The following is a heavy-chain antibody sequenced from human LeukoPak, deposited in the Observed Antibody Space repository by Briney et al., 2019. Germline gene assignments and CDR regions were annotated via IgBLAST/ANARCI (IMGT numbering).Heavy chain of an antibody. CDR3: TRHEVYGDLPSPLDAFDI. CDR2: IRSKANSYAT. D-gene: IGHD4-17*01. CDR1: GFTFSGSA. V-gene: IGHV3-73*01. J-gene: IGHJ3*02. Sequence: GGSLRLSRAASGFTFSGSAMHWVRQASGKGLEWVGRIRSKANSYATAYAASVKGRFTISRDDSKNTAYLQMNSLKTEDTAVYYCTRHEVYGDLPSPLDAFDIWGQGTMVTVSS.